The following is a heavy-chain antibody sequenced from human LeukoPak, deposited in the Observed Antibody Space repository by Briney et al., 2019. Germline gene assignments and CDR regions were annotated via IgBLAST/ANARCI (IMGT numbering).Heavy chain of an antibody. CDR1: GFRFSSYT. CDR3: AILGGGMAY. Sequence: GGSLRLSCAATGFRFSSYTMNWVRQAPGKGLEWVSGISGSGDRTYYADFVKGRVTISRDNSRNTLYLQMSSLRADDTAVYYCAILGGGMAYWGQGTLVAVSS. D-gene: IGHD3-16*01. J-gene: IGHJ4*02. V-gene: IGHV3-23*01. CDR2: ISGSGDRT.